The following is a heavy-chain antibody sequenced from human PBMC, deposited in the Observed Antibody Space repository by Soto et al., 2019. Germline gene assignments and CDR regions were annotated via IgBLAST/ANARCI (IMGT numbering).Heavy chain of an antibody. Sequence: EVQLLESGGGLVQPGGSLRLSCAASGFTFSRYAVNWVRQAPGKGLEWVSAISGSGGSTYYADSVKGRFTISRDNSKNTLDLQMDSLRAKDTAVYYWAKDRAYSWHYDSYYYCGMDVWGRGTTVTASS. CDR2: ISGSGGST. V-gene: IGHV3-23*01. CDR3: AKDRAYSWHYDSYYYCGMDV. D-gene: IGHD1-7*01. J-gene: IGHJ6*02. CDR1: GFTFSRYA.